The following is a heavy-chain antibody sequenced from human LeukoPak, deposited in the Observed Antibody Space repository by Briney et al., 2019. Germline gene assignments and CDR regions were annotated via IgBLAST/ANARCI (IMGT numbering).Heavy chain of an antibody. D-gene: IGHD2-2*01. CDR3: ARVVPALRDWFDP. J-gene: IGHJ5*02. CDR1: GHTFTTYG. V-gene: IGHV1-18*01. CDR2: ISAYNGNT. Sequence: GASVNVSSTASGHTFTTYGISWVRQAPGQGLEWMGWISAYNGNTNYAQKLQGRVTMTTDTSTSTAYMELRSLRSDDTAVYYCARVVPALRDWFDPWGQGTLVTVSS.